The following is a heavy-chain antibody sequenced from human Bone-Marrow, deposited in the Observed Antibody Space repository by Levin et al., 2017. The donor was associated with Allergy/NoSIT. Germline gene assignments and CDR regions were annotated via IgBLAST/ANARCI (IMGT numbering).Heavy chain of an antibody. CDR2: LWSDGSTK. V-gene: IGHV3-33*01. CDR1: GFSLSTNG. D-gene: IGHD3-10*01. CDR3: ARVLEAFGELSN. Sequence: GESLKISCVASGFSLSTNGIHWVRQAPGKGLEWVAVLWSDGSTKYYAASVQGRFTISRDTSRNTVYLQMNRLRVDDTAVYYCARVLEAFGELSNWGQGTLVTVSA. J-gene: IGHJ4*02.